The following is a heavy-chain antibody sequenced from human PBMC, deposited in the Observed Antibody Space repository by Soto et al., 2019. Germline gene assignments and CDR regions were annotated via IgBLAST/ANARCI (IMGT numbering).Heavy chain of an antibody. CDR3: ARFGSAPYYYYGVDV. CDR2: VSGYTGNT. Sequence: ASVKVSCKASGYIFTSYDITWVRQAPGQGLEWMGWVSGYTGNTKYAQKFQDRVTMTTDTSTSTVYMELRSLRSDDTAVYYCARFGSAPYYYYGVDVWGQGTTVTVSS. V-gene: IGHV1-18*01. J-gene: IGHJ6*02. CDR1: GYIFTSYD. D-gene: IGHD3-10*01.